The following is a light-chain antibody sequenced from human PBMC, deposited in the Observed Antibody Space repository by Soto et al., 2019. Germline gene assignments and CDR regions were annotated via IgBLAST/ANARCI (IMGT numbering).Light chain of an antibody. V-gene: IGKV3-11*01. J-gene: IGKJ4*01. CDR2: DAS. CDR1: QSVSSY. CDR3: QQRSNWPPLT. Sequence: EIVLTQSPATLSLSPGERATLSCRASQSVSSYLAWYQQKPGQAPRLLIYDASNRATGIPARFSGSGSGTDLTNPIRSLEAEDFAVYYCQQRSNWPPLTFGGGTKVEIK.